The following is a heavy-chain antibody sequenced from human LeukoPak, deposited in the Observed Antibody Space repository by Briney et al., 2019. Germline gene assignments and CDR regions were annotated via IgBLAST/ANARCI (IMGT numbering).Heavy chain of an antibody. D-gene: IGHD3-16*01. CDR3: AAGEDY. Sequence: PSETLSLTCTVFGGSISSSYWSWIRQPPGKGLEWIGYIYYIGSTNYNPSLKSRVTISVGTSKNQFSLKLTSVTAADTAVYYCAAGEDYWGQGTLVTVSS. V-gene: IGHV4-59*01. CDR2: IYYIGST. CDR1: GGSISSSY. J-gene: IGHJ4*02.